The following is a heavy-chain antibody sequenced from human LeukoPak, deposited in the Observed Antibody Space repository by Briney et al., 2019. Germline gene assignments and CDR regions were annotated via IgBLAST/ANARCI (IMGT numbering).Heavy chain of an antibody. D-gene: IGHD2-2*01. V-gene: IGHV4-34*01. CDR3: PRGGYCSSTSCYVDY. J-gene: IGHJ4*02. CDR2: INHSGST. Sequence: PSETLSLTCAVYGGSFSGYYWSWIRQPPGKGLEWIGEINHSGSTNYNPSLKSRVTISVDTSKNQFSLKLSSVTAADTAVYYCPRGGYCSSTSCYVDYWGQGTLVTVSS. CDR1: GGSFSGYY.